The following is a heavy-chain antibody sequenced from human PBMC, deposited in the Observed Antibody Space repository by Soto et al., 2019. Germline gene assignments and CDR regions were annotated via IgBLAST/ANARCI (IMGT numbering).Heavy chain of an antibody. CDR3: AAARFPKRQLDY. V-gene: IGHV1-58*02. J-gene: IGHJ4*02. Sequence: GASVKVSCKASGGTFSSYTISWVRQAPGQRLEWIGWIVVGSGNTNYAQKFQERVTITRDMSTSTAYMELSSLRSEDTAVYYCAAARFPKRQLDYWGRGTLVTVSS. CDR2: IVVGSGNT. CDR1: GGTFSSYT. D-gene: IGHD2-21*01.